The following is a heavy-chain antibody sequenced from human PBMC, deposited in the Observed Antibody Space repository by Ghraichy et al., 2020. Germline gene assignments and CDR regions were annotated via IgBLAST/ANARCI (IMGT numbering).Heavy chain of an antibody. CDR2: IYYSGST. CDR1: GGYVSSGSYY. D-gene: IGHD3-3*01. Sequence: SETLSLTCTVSGGYVSSGSYYWSWIRQPPGKGLEWIGYIYYSGSTNYNPSLKSRVTISVDTSKNQFSLKLSSVTAADTAVYYCASGFTIFGVGNIDYWGQGTLVTVSS. V-gene: IGHV4-61*01. J-gene: IGHJ4*02. CDR3: ASGFTIFGVGNIDY.